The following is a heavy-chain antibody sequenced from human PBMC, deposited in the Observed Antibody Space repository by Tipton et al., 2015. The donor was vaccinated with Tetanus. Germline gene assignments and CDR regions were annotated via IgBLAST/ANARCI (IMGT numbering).Heavy chain of an antibody. Sequence: TLSLTCTVSGGSISSGGYYWSWIRQHPGKGLEWIGDIYYSGSTYYNPSLKNRVTISVDTSKNQFSLKLNSVTAADTAVYYCARDQARGARGWNYFDHWGQGTLVTVSS. CDR1: GGSISSGGYY. D-gene: IGHD1-26*01. CDR2: IYYSGST. CDR3: ARDQARGARGWNYFDH. J-gene: IGHJ4*02. V-gene: IGHV4-31*03.